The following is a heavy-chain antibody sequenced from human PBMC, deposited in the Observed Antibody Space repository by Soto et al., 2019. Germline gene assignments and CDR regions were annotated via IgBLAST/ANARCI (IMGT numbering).Heavy chain of an antibody. CDR1: GVSLSGGNYY. CDR3: ARDWSAGY. Sequence: QVQLQESGPGLVKPSETLSLTCTVSGVSLSGGNYYWSWIRQPPGKGLEWIGYIFQTGNTNYNPSPKGRVTISADTSRNHFSLRMASVTAADTAVYYCARDWSAGYWGQGILVTVSS. CDR2: IFQTGNT. V-gene: IGHV4-61*03. J-gene: IGHJ4*02. D-gene: IGHD3-3*01.